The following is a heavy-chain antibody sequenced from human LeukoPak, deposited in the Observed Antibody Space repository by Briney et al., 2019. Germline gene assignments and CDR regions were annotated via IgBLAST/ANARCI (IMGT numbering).Heavy chain of an antibody. Sequence: GGSLRLSCAASGFTFSSYSMNWVRQAPGKGLEWVSSISSSSSYIYYPDSVKGRFTISRDNAKNSLYLQMNSLRAEDTAVYYCAREEPYYYGPGSRIDYWGQGTLVTVSS. CDR3: AREEPYYYGPGSRIDY. D-gene: IGHD3-10*01. CDR1: GFTFSSYS. V-gene: IGHV3-21*01. J-gene: IGHJ4*02. CDR2: ISSSSSYI.